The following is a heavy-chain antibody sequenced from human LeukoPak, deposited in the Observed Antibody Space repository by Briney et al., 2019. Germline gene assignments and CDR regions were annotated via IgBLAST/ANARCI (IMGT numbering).Heavy chain of an antibody. CDR1: AFTFRNYD. CDR2: IWFDGSKK. CDR3: ATVTLRWNISTVNEVISR. J-gene: IGHJ3*01. D-gene: IGHD3-10*01. Sequence: GGSLRLSCEASAFTFRNYDMHWVRQAPGKGLEWVAFIWFDGSKKYYGDYVKGRFIISRDNSKNTVYLQMDSLRAEDTAVYYCATVTLRWNISTVNEVISRWGQGTMVIVSP. V-gene: IGHV3-30*02.